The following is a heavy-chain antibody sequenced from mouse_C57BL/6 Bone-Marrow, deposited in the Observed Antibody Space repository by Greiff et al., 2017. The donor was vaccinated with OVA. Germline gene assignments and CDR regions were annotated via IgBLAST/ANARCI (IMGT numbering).Heavy chain of an antibody. V-gene: IGHV5-17*01. Sequence: EVQVVESGGGLVKPGGSPKLSCAASGFTFSDYGMHWVRQAPEKGLEWVAYISSGSSTIYYADTVKGRFTISRDNAKNTLFLQMTSLRSEDTAMYYCARGDSNYGYAMDYWGQGTSVTVSS. J-gene: IGHJ4*01. D-gene: IGHD2-5*01. CDR3: ARGDSNYGYAMDY. CDR2: ISSGSSTI. CDR1: GFTFSDYG.